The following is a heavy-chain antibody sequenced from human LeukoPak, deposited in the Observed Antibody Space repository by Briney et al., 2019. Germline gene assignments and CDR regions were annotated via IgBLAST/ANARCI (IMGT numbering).Heavy chain of an antibody. CDR1: GGSLSSYY. Sequence: SETLSLTCAVSGGSLSSYYWSWIRQPPGKGLEWIGYIYYSGSTNYNPSLKSRVTISVDRSKTQFSLKLSSVTAADTAVYYCARDLGVAGYFDYWGQGTLVTVSS. D-gene: IGHD3-3*01. V-gene: IGHV4-59*01. J-gene: IGHJ4*02. CDR2: IYYSGST. CDR3: ARDLGVAGYFDY.